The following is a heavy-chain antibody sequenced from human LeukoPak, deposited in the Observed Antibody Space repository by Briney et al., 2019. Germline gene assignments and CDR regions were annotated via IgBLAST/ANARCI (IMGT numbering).Heavy chain of an antibody. CDR3: ARGLSELEPLSVLDP. J-gene: IGHJ5*02. Sequence: VASVKVSCKASGYTFSSYDINWVRQAPRQGLEWMGWMNPNSGNTGYAQKFQGRVTITRNTSISTAYMELSSLRSEDTAVYYCARGLSELEPLSVLDPWGQGTLVTVSS. D-gene: IGHD1-1*01. CDR2: MNPNSGNT. V-gene: IGHV1-8*03. CDR1: GYTFSSYD.